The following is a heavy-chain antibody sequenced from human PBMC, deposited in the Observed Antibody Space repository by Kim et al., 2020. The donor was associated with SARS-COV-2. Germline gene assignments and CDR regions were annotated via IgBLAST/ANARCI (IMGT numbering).Heavy chain of an antibody. Sequence: SLRLSCAASGFTFDDYAMHWVRQAPGKGLEWVSGISWNSGSIGYADSVKGRFTISRDNAKNSLYLQMNSLRAEDTALYYCAKEVAAAGTSWFDYWGQGTLVTVSS. CDR1: GFTFDDYA. D-gene: IGHD6-13*01. CDR2: ISWNSGSI. J-gene: IGHJ4*02. CDR3: AKEVAAAGTSWFDY. V-gene: IGHV3-9*01.